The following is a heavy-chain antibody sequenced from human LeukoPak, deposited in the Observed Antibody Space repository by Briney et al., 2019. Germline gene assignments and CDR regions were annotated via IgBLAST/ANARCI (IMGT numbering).Heavy chain of an antibody. CDR2: INHSGST. J-gene: IGHJ4*02. V-gene: IGHV4-34*01. CDR3: ASTVAASFDY. Sequence: SETLSLTCAVYGGSFSGYYWIWIRQPPGKGLEWIGEINHSGSTNDNPSLKSRVTISVDTSKNQFSLKLSSVTAADTAVYYCASTVAASFDYWGQGTLVTVSS. D-gene: IGHD6-19*01. CDR1: GGSFSGYY.